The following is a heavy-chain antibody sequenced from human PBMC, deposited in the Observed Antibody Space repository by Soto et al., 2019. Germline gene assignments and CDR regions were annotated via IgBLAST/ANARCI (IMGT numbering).Heavy chain of an antibody. CDR3: ARGEGTNYYYGMDV. CDR2: IKEDGSEK. Sequence: EVQLVESGGGLVQPGGSLRLSCAASGFTFSTSWMNWVRQAPGKGLEWVAGIKEDGSEKYYADSVKGRFTISRDNSKNTLYLQMNSLRAEDTAVYYCARGEGTNYYYGMDVWGQGTTVTVSS. CDR1: GFTFSTSW. V-gene: IGHV3-7*01. J-gene: IGHJ6*02. D-gene: IGHD2-2*01.